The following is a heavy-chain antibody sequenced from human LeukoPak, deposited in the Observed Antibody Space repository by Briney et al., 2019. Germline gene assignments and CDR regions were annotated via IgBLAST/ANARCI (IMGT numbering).Heavy chain of an antibody. D-gene: IGHD3-16*01. V-gene: IGHV1-46*01. Sequence: ASVKVSCKASGYTFTSYDMHWVRQATGLGLEWMGIINPIGGSTSYEQKFQGRVTMTRDTSTSTVYMELSSLRSEDTAVYYCASGAWVGYDYVWGHDSYYGMDVWGKGTTVTVSS. CDR1: GYTFTSYD. J-gene: IGHJ6*04. CDR2: INPIGGST. CDR3: ASGAWVGYDYVWGHDSYYGMDV.